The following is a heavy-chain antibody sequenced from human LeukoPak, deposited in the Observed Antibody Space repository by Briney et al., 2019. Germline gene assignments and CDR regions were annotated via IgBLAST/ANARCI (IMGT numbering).Heavy chain of an antibody. CDR3: TRQNLDNYDEAFDS. V-gene: IGHV3-73*01. CDR2: IRSKAKSYAT. D-gene: IGHD3-22*01. Sequence: GGSVTLSCAASGFAFSGSAIHWVRPAPGKGLEWVGRIRSKAKSYATVYGASLRGRFDISRDDSKNTAYLEMNSLTTEDTAVYYCTRQNLDNYDEAFDSWGQGTLVTVSS. CDR1: GFAFSGSA. J-gene: IGHJ4*02.